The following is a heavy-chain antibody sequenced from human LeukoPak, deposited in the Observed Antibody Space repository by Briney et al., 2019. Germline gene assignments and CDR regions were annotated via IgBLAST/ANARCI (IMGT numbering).Heavy chain of an antibody. V-gene: IGHV4-59*08. CDR3: ARGQIVVVPAATVNWFDP. Sequence: SETLSLTCTVSGGSISSYYWSWIRQPPGKGLEWIGYIYYSGSTNYNPSIKSRVTISVDTSKNQFSLKLSSVTAADTAVYYCARGQIVVVPAATVNWFDPWGQGTLVTVSS. CDR2: IYYSGST. J-gene: IGHJ5*02. D-gene: IGHD2-2*01. CDR1: GGSISSYY.